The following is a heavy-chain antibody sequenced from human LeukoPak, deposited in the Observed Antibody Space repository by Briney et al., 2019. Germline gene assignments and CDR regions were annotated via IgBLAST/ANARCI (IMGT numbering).Heavy chain of an antibody. D-gene: IGHD2-15*01. CDR3: ARGRRYCSGGSCGYGMDV. V-gene: IGHV1-8*01. CDR1: GYTFTSYD. J-gene: IGHJ6*02. Sequence: ASVKVSCKASGYTFTSYDIIWVRQATGQGLEWMGWMNPNSGNTGYAQKFQGRVTMTRNTSISTAYMELSSLRSEDTAVYYCARGRRYCSGGSCGYGMDVWGQGTTVTVSS. CDR2: MNPNSGNT.